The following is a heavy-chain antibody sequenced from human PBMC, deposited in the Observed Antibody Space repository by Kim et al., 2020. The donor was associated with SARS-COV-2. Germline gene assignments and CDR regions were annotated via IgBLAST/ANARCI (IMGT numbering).Heavy chain of an antibody. CDR3: ARGYGWGYTVTNPFDY. D-gene: IGHD4-17*01. CDR2: IGTAGDT. V-gene: IGHV3-13*01. Sequence: GWSLRLSCAASGFTFSSYDMHWVRQATGKGLEWVSAIGTAGDTYYPGSVKGRFTISRENAKNSLYLQMNSLRAGDTAVYYCARGYGWGYTVTNPFDYWGQGTLVTVSS. CDR1: GFTFSSYD. J-gene: IGHJ4*02.